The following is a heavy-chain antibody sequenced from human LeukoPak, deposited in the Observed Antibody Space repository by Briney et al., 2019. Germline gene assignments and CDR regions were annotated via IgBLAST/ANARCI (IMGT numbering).Heavy chain of an antibody. CDR3: PAGRSY. Sequence: PGGSLRLSCAASGFTFSSYCMHWVRQAPGKGLEWVARIKSKRDGGTTDYAAPVKGRFTMSREDSENTLYLEMRSLKTGVTAGYYCPAGRSYWGQGTLVTVS. J-gene: IGHJ4*02. CDR1: GFTFSSYC. V-gene: IGHV3-15*01. CDR2: IKSKRDGGTT.